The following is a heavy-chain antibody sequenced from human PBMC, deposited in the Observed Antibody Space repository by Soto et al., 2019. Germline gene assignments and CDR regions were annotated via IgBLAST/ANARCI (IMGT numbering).Heavy chain of an antibody. D-gene: IGHD3-10*01. J-gene: IGHJ4*02. V-gene: IGHV1-3*01. CDR1: GFTFTSYA. Sequence: ASVNVSCKSSGFTFTSYAIHWLRQAPGQRPQWMGWINGGSGNTKYSQDFQGRVTFTRDTFATTAYLELSSLRSEDTAVYYCARVPPWGNSAGDYYIQHYDSWGQGTPVTVSS. CDR3: ARVPPWGNSAGDYYIQHYDS. CDR2: INGGSGNT.